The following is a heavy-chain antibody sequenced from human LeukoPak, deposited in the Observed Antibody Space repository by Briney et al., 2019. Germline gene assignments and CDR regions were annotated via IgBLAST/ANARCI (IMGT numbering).Heavy chain of an antibody. Sequence: SETLSLTCTVSGGSISSGGYYWSWIRQHPGKGLEWIGYIYYSGSTYYNPSLKSRVTISVDTSKNQFSLKLSSVTAADTAVYYCARGVTMIVVVIHDWYFDLWGRGTLVTVPS. D-gene: IGHD3-22*01. J-gene: IGHJ2*01. CDR1: GGSISSGGYY. CDR2: IYYSGST. V-gene: IGHV4-31*03. CDR3: ARGVTMIVVVIHDWYFDL.